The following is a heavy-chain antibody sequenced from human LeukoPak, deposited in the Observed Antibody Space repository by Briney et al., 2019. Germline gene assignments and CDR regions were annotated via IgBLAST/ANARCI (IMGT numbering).Heavy chain of an antibody. D-gene: IGHD3-10*01. J-gene: IGHJ4*02. CDR1: GYTFITYA. CDR3: ARRVRGVMEGEVRHYFDL. CDR2: INTNTGNP. V-gene: IGHV7-4-1*02. Sequence: ASVKVSCNASGYTFITYAMNWVRQAPGQGLEWMGWINTNTGNPTYAQGFAGRFVFSLDTSVSTAYLQISSLKAEDTAVYYCARRVRGVMEGEVRHYFDLWGQGTLVTVSS.